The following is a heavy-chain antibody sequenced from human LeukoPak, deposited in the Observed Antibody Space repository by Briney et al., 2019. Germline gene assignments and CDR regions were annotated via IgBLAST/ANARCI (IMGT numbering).Heavy chain of an antibody. CDR3: ARGVYYDSSGYRYYFDY. V-gene: IGHV4-34*01. Sequence: SETLSLTCAVYGGSLSGYYWSWIRQPPGKGLEWIAEINHSGSTSYNPSLKSRVTISVDTSKNRFSLKLSSVTAADTAVYYCARGVYYDSSGYRYYFDYWGQGTLVTVSS. D-gene: IGHD3-22*01. CDR2: INHSGST. CDR1: GGSLSGYY. J-gene: IGHJ4*02.